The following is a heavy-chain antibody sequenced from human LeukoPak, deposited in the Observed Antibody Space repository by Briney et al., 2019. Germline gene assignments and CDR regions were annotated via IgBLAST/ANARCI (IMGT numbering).Heavy chain of an antibody. CDR3: ARSPRAILGVVMLPNYYYYYMDV. CDR1: GGTFSSYA. V-gene: IGHV1-69*05. D-gene: IGHD3-3*01. J-gene: IGHJ6*03. CDR2: IIPIFGTA. Sequence: SVKVSCKASGGTFSSYAISWVRQAPGQGLEWMGGIIPIFGTANYAQKFQGRVTITTDESTSTAYMELSSLRSEDTAVYYCARSPRAILGVVMLPNYYYYYMDVWGKGTTVIVSS.